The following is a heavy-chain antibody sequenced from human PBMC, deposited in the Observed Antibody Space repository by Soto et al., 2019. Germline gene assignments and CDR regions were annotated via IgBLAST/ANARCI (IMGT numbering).Heavy chain of an antibody. CDR1: GYTFNTYV. V-gene: IGHV1-18*01. CDR2: ISAYDSKT. Sequence: ASVKVSCKTSGYTFNTYVINWVLQAPGQGHELMGWISAYDSKTTYAEKFQGRVTLTTDTSTSTAYMELRSLRSDDTAIYYCARDPHEFWTSYWFDPWGQGTPVTVSS. CDR3: ARDPHEFWTSYWFDP. J-gene: IGHJ5*02. D-gene: IGHD3-3*01.